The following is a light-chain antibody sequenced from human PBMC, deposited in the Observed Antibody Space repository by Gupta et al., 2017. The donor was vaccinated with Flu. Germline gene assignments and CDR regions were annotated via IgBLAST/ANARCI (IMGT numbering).Light chain of an antibody. CDR1: VLTEAY. J-gene: IGLJ3*02. Sequence: QGQTAVITCSGDVLTEAYVYWYQQKPGQAPALVIFKDSKRPSGIPDRFSGSTSGTIVTLTISGVQAEDEADYYCQTADDDYNWIFGGGTKLTV. V-gene: IGLV3-25*03. CDR3: QTADDDYNWI. CDR2: KDS.